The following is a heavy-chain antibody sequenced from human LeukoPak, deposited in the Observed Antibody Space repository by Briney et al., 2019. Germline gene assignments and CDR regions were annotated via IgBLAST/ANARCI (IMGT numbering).Heavy chain of an antibody. CDR2: IVSSSSYI. V-gene: IGHV3-21*01. D-gene: IGHD1-14*01. J-gene: IGHJ4*02. CDR1: GFPFSNYP. Sequence: GGSLRLSCAASGFPFSNYPMNWVRQAPGKGLEWVSSIVSSSSYIYYADSVKGRFTISRDNAKNSLFLQMNSLRAEDTAVYYCARDGILDYWGQGTLVTVSS. CDR3: ARDGILDY.